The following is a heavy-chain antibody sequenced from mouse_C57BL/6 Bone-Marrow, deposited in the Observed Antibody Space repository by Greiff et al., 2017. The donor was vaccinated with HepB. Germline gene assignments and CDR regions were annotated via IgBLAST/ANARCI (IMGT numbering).Heavy chain of an antibody. J-gene: IGHJ1*03. D-gene: IGHD1-1*01. CDR1: GYSITSGYY. CDR2: ISYDGSN. CDR3: ARDGGITTVVEGWYFDV. Sequence: EVQVVESGPGLVKPSQSLSLTCSVTGYSITSGYYWNWIRQFPGNKLEWMGYISYDGSNNYNPSRKNRISITRDTSKNQFFLKLNSVTTEDTATYYCARDGGITTVVEGWYFDVWGTGTTVTVSS. V-gene: IGHV3-6*01.